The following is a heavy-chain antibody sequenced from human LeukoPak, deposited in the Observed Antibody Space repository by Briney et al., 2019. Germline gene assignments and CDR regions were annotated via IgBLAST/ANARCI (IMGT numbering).Heavy chain of an antibody. V-gene: IGHV3-23*01. CDR2: ISGSGGST. CDR1: GFTFSSYG. J-gene: IGHJ6*03. CDR3: AKDSAFYYIDV. Sequence: GGSLRLSCAASGFTFSSYGMSWVRQAPGKGLEWVSAISGSGGSTYYGDSVKGRFTISRDNSKNTLYLQMNSLKGEDTAVYYCAKDSAFYYIDVWGEGTTVIISS.